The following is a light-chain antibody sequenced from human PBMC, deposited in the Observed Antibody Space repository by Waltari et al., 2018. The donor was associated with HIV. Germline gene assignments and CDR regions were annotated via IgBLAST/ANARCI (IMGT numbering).Light chain of an antibody. CDR2: DVT. CDR1: SSDVGGHDY. Sequence: QSALTQPRSVSGSPGQSVTISCTRTSSDVGGHDYVSWFQQHPGKAPKLLVYDVTMRPSGVPNRFSGSKSGSTASLTISGLQAEDQGDYYCCSYAGGSTLFGGGTKLTVL. V-gene: IGLV2-11*01. J-gene: IGLJ2*01. CDR3: CSYAGGSTL.